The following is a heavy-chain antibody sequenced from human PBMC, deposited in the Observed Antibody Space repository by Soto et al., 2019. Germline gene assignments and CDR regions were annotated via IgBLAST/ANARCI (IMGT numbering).Heavy chain of an antibody. V-gene: IGHV2-5*01. D-gene: IGHD2-21*02. Sequence: QITLTESGPTQVTPTQTLTLTCSFSGFSLTTSGVAVGWFRQPPGKAPEWLALFYWNDDKRYSPSLRSRLTVTGDSSKNQVVLTLANVDPVDSGTYYCAHRPTSTDDFYFDYWGQGTLVTVSS. CDR1: GFSLTTSGVA. J-gene: IGHJ4*02. CDR2: FYWNDDK. CDR3: AHRPTSTDDFYFDY.